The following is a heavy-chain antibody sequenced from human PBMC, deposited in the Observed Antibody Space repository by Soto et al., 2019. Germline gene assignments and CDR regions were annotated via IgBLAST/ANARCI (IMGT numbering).Heavy chain of an antibody. CDR2: IYYSGST. D-gene: IGHD2-15*01. CDR1: GGSISSSSYY. CDR3: ARNIVVVVAARSDYYGMDV. Sequence: SETLSLTCTVSGGSISSSSYYWGWIRQPPGKGLEWIGSIYYSGSTYYNPSLKSRVTISVDTSKNQFSLKLSSVTAADTAVYYCARNIVVVVAARSDYYGMDVWGQGTTVTVS. V-gene: IGHV4-39*01. J-gene: IGHJ6*02.